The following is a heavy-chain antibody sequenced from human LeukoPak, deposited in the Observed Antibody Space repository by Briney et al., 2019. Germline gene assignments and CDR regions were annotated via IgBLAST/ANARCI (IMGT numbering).Heavy chain of an antibody. D-gene: IGHD2/OR15-2a*01. J-gene: IGHJ6*03. Sequence: GASVKVSCKASGYSFTSHYMHWVRQAPGQGLEWLGLINPSGSSTLYAQKFQGRVTMTRDMSTTTDYMELSSLRSEDTAVYYCARVSVYYYYYMDVWGKGTTVTVSS. CDR3: ARVSVYYYYYMDV. CDR2: INPSGSST. CDR1: GYSFTSHY. V-gene: IGHV1-46*01.